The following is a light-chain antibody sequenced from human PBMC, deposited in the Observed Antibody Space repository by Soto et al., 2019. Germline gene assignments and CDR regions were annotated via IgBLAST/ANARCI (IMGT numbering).Light chain of an antibody. CDR1: QGITSY. CDR3: QQYYSYPWT. CDR2: AAS. J-gene: IGKJ1*01. V-gene: IGKV1-9*01. Sequence: IQVTQSPSSLSASVGDRVTITCRASQGITSYLAWYQQKPGKAPKLLIYAASALQTGVSSRFSGSGYGTDFALTISNLQPEDFATYFCQQYYSYPWTFGQGTKVEIK.